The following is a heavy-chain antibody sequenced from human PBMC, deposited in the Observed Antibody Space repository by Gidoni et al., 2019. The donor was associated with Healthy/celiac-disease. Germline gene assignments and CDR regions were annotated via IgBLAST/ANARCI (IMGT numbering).Heavy chain of an antibody. CDR1: GGPISSGGYY. D-gene: IGHD6-19*01. J-gene: IGHJ4*02. Sequence: QVQLQESGPGLVKPSQTLSLTGTVSGGPISSGGYYWSWIRQHPGKGLEWIGYIYYSGSTSYNPSLKSRVTISVDTSKNQFSLKLSSVTAADTAVYYCARDRGSGWYSDYWGQGTLVTVSS. CDR2: IYYSGST. CDR3: ARDRGSGWYSDY. V-gene: IGHV4-31*03.